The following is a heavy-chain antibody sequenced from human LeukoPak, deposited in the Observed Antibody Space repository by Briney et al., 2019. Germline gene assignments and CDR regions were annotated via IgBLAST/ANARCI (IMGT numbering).Heavy chain of an antibody. CDR2: ISSSSSYI. D-gene: IGHD5-12*01. J-gene: IGHJ4*02. CDR1: GCTFSSYS. Sequence: PGGSLRLSCSASGCTFSSYSMNWVRQAPGKGLEWVSSISSSSSYIYHADSVKGRFTISRDDAKNSLYLQMNSLRAEDTAVYYCARDQDIELEWLRLFDYWGQGTLVTVSS. V-gene: IGHV3-21*01. CDR3: ARDQDIELEWLRLFDY.